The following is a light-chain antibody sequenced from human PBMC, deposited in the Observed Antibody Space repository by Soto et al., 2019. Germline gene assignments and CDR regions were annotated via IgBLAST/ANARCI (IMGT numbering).Light chain of an antibody. Sequence: EIVLTQSPGTLSLSPGERATLSCRASQSVSSNYLAWYQQKPGQAPRLLIYGASSRATGIPDRFSGSGSGTDFTLTINRLEPEDFAVYYCQQYAGSPRTFGQGTKVEIK. J-gene: IGKJ1*01. CDR1: QSVSSNY. CDR3: QQYAGSPRT. V-gene: IGKV3-20*01. CDR2: GAS.